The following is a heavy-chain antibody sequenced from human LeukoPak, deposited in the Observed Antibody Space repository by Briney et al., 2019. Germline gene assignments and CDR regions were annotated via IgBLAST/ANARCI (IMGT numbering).Heavy chain of an antibody. CDR2: ISGTGFTT. Sequence: GGSLRLSCAASGFTFSSYAMSWVRQAPGKGLEWISVISGTGFTTYHTDSVKGRFTISRDNSKSILYLQMDGLRAEDTAIYFCTKDVQVGPTRGFFDFWGQGTLVTVSS. CDR3: TKDVQVGPTRGFFDF. J-gene: IGHJ4*03. CDR1: GFTFSSYA. D-gene: IGHD1-26*01. V-gene: IGHV3-23*01.